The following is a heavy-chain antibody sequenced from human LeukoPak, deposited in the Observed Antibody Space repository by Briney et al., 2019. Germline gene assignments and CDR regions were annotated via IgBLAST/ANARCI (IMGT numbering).Heavy chain of an antibody. Sequence: SETLSLTCTVSGGSISSGGYYWSWIRQHPGKGLEWIGYIYYSGSTNYNPSLKRRVTISPDTSKNQFSLKLSSVTAADTAVYYCARRVATRAFPGYYYYMDVWGKGTTVTVSS. V-gene: IGHV4-31*03. D-gene: IGHD5-24*01. CDR1: GGSISSGGYY. CDR2: IYYSGST. CDR3: ARRVATRAFPGYYYYMDV. J-gene: IGHJ6*03.